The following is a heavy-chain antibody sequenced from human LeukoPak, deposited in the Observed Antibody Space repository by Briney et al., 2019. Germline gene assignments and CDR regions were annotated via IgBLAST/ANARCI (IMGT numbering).Heavy chain of an antibody. CDR3: ARGGAAHYDFWSGYSGTPYYYYYMDV. V-gene: IGHV1-69*05. CDR1: GYTFTSYD. CDR2: IIPIFGTA. Sequence: ASVKVSCKASGYTFTSYDINWVRQAPGQGLEWMGGIIPIFGTANYAQKFQGRVTITTDESTSTAYMELSSLRSEDTAVYYCARGGAAHYDFWSGYSGTPYYYYYMDVWGKGTTVTVSS. D-gene: IGHD3-3*01. J-gene: IGHJ6*03.